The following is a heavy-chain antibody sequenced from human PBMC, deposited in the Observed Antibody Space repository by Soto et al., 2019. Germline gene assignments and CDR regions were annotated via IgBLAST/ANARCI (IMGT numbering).Heavy chain of an antibody. CDR1: GFTFRNYA. CDR2: ISGSGGST. V-gene: IGHV3-23*01. J-gene: IGHJ4*02. D-gene: IGHD3-22*01. CDR3: AKDPTYDSSGYEFVGFDY. Sequence: GGSLRLSCIASGFTFRNYAMSWVRQAPGKGLEWVSGISGSGGSTHYTDSVKGRFTISRDNSKNTLYLQMNALRAEDTAVYYCAKDPTYDSSGYEFVGFDYWGQGTLVTVS.